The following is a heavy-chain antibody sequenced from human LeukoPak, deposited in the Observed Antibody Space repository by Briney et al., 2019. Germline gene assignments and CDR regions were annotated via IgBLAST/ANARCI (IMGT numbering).Heavy chain of an antibody. J-gene: IGHJ6*03. CDR3: ARGMGSGSYFFCYYYYMDV. V-gene: IGHV1-69*05. Sequence: SVKVSCKASGGTFHSYAISWVRQAPGPGLEWMGGMIPISGTANYVQNFQGRVTITTDKSTSTPYMALSGLRSEDTAVYYCARGMGSGSYFFCYYYYMDVGGKGTAVTIS. CDR2: MIPISGTA. CDR1: GGTFHSYA. D-gene: IGHD3-10*01.